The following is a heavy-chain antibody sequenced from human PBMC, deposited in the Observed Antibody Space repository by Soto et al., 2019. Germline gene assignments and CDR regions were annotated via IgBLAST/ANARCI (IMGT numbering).Heavy chain of an antibody. V-gene: IGHV1-3*01. CDR1: GYTFTSYA. CDR3: ARAMGIAAAVTFYYCYVMDV. Sequence: ASVKVSCKASGYTFTSYAMHWLRQAPGQRLEWMGWINAGNGNTKYAQKFQGRVTMTRDTSASAAYMELSSLRSEDTAVYYCARAMGIAAAVTFYYCYVMDVWGQGTTVPSP. D-gene: IGHD6-13*01. CDR2: INAGNGNT. J-gene: IGHJ6*02.